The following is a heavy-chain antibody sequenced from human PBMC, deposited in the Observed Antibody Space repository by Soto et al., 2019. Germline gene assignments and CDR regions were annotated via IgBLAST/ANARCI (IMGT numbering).Heavy chain of an antibody. J-gene: IGHJ4*02. CDR2: IIPIFGTA. V-gene: IGHV1-69*13. Sequence: SVKVSCKASGGTFSSYAISWVRQAPGQGLEWMGGIIPIFGTANYAQKFQGRVTITADESTSTAYMELSSLRSEDTAVHYCARGRTLFGVVIDYYDYWGQGTLVTVSS. CDR3: ARGRTLFGVVIDYYDY. CDR1: GGTFSSYA. D-gene: IGHD3-3*01.